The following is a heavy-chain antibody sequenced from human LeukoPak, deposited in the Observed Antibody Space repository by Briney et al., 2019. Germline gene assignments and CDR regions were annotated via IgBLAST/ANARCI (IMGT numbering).Heavy chain of an antibody. CDR1: GYSISSGYY. Sequence: PSETLSLTCAVYGYSISSGYYWGGIRQPPGKGLEWIGSIYHSGSTYYNPSLKSRVTISVDTSKNQFSLKLSSVTAADTAVYYCACSYYHFWSGYYAYYFDYWGQGTLDTVSS. D-gene: IGHD3-3*01. J-gene: IGHJ4*02. V-gene: IGHV4-38-2*01. CDR2: IYHSGST. CDR3: ACSYYHFWSGYYAYYFDY.